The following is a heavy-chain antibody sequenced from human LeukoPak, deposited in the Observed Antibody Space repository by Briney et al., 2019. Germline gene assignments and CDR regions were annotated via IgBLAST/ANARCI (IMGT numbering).Heavy chain of an antibody. CDR1: GGSISSGDYY. V-gene: IGHV4-30-4*01. CDR3: ARDRYYYDSSGYDAAFDI. J-gene: IGHJ3*02. D-gene: IGHD3-22*01. Sequence: PSETLSLTCTVSGGSISSGDYYWSWIRQPPGEGLEWIGYIYYSGSTYYNPSLKSRVTISVDTSKNQFSLKLSSVTAADTAVYYCARDRYYYDSSGYDAAFDIWGQGTMVTVSS. CDR2: IYYSGST.